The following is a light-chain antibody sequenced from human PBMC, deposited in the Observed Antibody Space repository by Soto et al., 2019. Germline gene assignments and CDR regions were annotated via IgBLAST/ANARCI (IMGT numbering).Light chain of an antibody. CDR2: DVS. J-gene: IGKJ4*01. CDR1: QTLSSW. Sequence: DIQMTQSPSTLSASVGYRVTITCRASQTLSSWLAWYQQKPGKAPKLLIYDVSSLESGVPSRFSGSGSGTEFTLTISSLQPDDFATYYCQQYNSYSLTFGGGTKVEIK. V-gene: IGKV1-5*01. CDR3: QQYNSYSLT.